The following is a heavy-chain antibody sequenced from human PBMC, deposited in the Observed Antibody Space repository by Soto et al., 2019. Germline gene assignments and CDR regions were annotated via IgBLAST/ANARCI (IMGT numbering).Heavy chain of an antibody. CDR2: IYYSGST. J-gene: IGHJ5*02. CDR1: GGSISSYY. V-gene: IGHV4-59*08. D-gene: IGHD2-2*01. Sequence: SETLSLTCTVSGGSISSYYWIWIRQPPGKGLEWIGYIYYSGSTNYNPSLKSRVTISVDTSKNQFSLKLSSVTAADTAVYYCARYCSSTSCYRWFDPWGQGTLVTVSS. CDR3: ARYCSSTSCYRWFDP.